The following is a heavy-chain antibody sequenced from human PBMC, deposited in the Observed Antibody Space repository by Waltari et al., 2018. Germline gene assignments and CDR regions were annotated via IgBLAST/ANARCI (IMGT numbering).Heavy chain of an antibody. CDR1: GFSFSSYW. D-gene: IGHD4-4*01. J-gene: IGHJ6*02. CDR3: ARESSSFSNYISYGMDV. CDR2: INQDGSEQ. V-gene: IGHV3-7*01. Sequence: EVQLVESGGGLVQPGGSLRLSCAVSGFSFSSYWMTWVRQAPGKGLEWVSNINQDGSEQNYVDSVKGRFTISRDNANNSLYLQMHSLRAEDTAVYSCARESSSFSNYISYGMDVWGQGTTVTVSS.